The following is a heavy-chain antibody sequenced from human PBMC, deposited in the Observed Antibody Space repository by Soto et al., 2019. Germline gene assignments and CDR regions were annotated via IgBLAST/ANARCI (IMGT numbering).Heavy chain of an antibody. D-gene: IGHD3-22*01. Sequence: PSETLSLTCTVSGGSISSSSYYWGWIRQPPGKGLEWIGSIYYSGSTYYNPSLKSRVTISVDTSKNQFSLKLSSVTAADTAVYYCASGVTMIVVGNAFDIWGKGTMGTV. CDR3: ASGVTMIVVGNAFDI. J-gene: IGHJ3*02. V-gene: IGHV4-39*01. CDR2: IYYSGST. CDR1: GGSISSSSYY.